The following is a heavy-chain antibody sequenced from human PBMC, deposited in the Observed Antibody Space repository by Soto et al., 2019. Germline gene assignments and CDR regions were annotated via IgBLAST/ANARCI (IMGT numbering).Heavy chain of an antibody. CDR2: IDYSWRT. V-gene: IGHV4-39*01. CDR3: ARRRKDIVVVPAATFDY. D-gene: IGHD2-2*01. CDR1: CGSISRSSNY. Sequence: HLQLQESSPGLVKPSETLSLTCTVPCGSISRSSNYWGWIRQPPGKGLERIGSIDYSWRTYYNPSLKSRVTISVDTSKKLFALKLSSVTAADTAVYYCARRRKDIVVVPAATFDYWGQGTLVTVSS. J-gene: IGHJ4*02.